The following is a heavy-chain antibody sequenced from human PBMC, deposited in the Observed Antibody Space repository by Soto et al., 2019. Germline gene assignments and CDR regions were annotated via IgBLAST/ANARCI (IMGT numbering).Heavy chain of an antibody. Sequence: EVQVWDSGGGLVQPGGSLRLSCAASGSTFNNYAMNWVRQAPGKGLEWVATISATGGSTYYADSVKGRFTISRDNSKNTLYLQMNGLRVEDTAVYYCAKDRLAGNFDYWGQGTQVTVSS. J-gene: IGHJ4*02. CDR1: GSTFNNYA. CDR2: ISATGGST. CDR3: AKDRLAGNFDY. V-gene: IGHV3-23*01.